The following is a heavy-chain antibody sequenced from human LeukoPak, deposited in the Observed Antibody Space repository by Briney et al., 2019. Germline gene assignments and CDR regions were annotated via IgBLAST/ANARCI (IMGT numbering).Heavy chain of an antibody. D-gene: IGHD7-27*01. V-gene: IGHV3-23*01. CDR1: GFTFSSYT. Sequence: GGSLRLSCATSGFTFSSYTMIWIRQAPGKGLEWVSIIGASGGDIHYADSVKGRSSISRDNPKNTLTLQMNSLRVDGTAVYYCARDPNWGSGYWGQGTLVTVSS. CDR3: ARDPNWGSGY. J-gene: IGHJ4*02. CDR2: IGASGGDI.